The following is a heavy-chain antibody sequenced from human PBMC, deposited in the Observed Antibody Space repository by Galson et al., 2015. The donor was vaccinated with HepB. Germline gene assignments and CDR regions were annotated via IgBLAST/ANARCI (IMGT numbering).Heavy chain of an antibody. V-gene: IGHV6-1*01. Sequence: CAISGDSVSSNSAAWNWIRQSPSRGLEWLGRTYYRSKWYNGYAVSVKSRITINPDTSKNQFSLKLSSVTAADTAVYYCARERRGDIVVVPAAPSPVRDWFDPWGQGTLVTVSS. J-gene: IGHJ5*02. CDR2: TYYRSKWYN. CDR1: GDSVSSNSAA. CDR3: ARERRGDIVVVPAAPSPVRDWFDP. D-gene: IGHD2-2*01.